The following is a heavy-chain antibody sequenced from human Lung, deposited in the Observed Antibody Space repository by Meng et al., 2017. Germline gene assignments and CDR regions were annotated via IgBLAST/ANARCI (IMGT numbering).Heavy chain of an antibody. V-gene: IGHV1-18*01. CDR2: LGAHDGDT. D-gene: IGHD3-10*01. CDR1: DYTFTGYG. J-gene: IGHJ4*02. Sequence: QVQPLQSGPEGKKPGASVKVSCKASDYTFTGYGVSWVRQAPGQGLEWMAWLGAHDGDTSHAPKFQGRVTVSADRPTATAYMELRSLRSDDTAVYYCARGTPGRSYSDYWGQGTLVTVSS. CDR3: ARGTPGRSYSDY.